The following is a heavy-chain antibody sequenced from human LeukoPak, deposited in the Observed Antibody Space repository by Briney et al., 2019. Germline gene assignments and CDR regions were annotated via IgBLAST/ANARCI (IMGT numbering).Heavy chain of an antibody. CDR2: ISGSGGST. V-gene: IGHV3-23*01. Sequence: GGSLRLSCAASGFTFSSYAMSWVRQAPGKGLEWVSAISGSGGSTYYADSVKGRFTISRDNSKNTLYLQMNSLRAEDTAVYYCAKSQQYYYDSSGYGTRIDDAFDIWGQGTMVTVSS. CDR3: AKSQQYYYDSSGYGTRIDDAFDI. CDR1: GFTFSSYA. J-gene: IGHJ3*02. D-gene: IGHD3-22*01.